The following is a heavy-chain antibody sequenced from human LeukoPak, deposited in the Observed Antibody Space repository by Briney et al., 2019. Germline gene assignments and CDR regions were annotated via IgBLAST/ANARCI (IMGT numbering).Heavy chain of an antibody. J-gene: IGHJ4*02. V-gene: IGHV3-33*01. CDR1: GFTFSSYG. D-gene: IGHD6-6*01. CDR3: AREGDSSSSGCDY. CDR2: IWYDGSNK. Sequence: GRSLRLSCAASGFTFSSYGMHWVRQAPGKGLEWVAVIWYDGSNKYYADSVKGRLTISRDNSKNTLYLQMNSLRAEDTAVYYCAREGDSSSSGCDYWGQGTLVTVSS.